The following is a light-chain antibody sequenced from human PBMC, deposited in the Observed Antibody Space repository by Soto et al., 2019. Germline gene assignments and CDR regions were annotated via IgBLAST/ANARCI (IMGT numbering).Light chain of an antibody. V-gene: IGLV2-8*01. CDR1: SSDIGVYDF. CDR2: QVN. J-gene: IGLJ1*01. Sequence: QSALTQPPSASGSPGQSVTISCTGTSSDIGVYDFVSWYQQHPGKAPKVIIYQVNKRPSGVPDRFSGSKSGNTASLTVSGLRPEDEADDFCSSFAGSYSPYVFGTGTKVTVL. CDR3: SSFAGSYSPYV.